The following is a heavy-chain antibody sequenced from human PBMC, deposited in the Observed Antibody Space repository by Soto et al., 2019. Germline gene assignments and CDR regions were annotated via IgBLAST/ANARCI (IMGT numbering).Heavy chain of an antibody. V-gene: IGHV3-23*01. D-gene: IGHD3-10*01. CDR3: AKASYYHGSGNYFTFDY. CDR1: GFTFSNYG. J-gene: IGHJ4*02. CDR2: ISRSGGNT. Sequence: EVQLLESGGGLVQPGGSLRLSCAASGFTFSNYGMSWVRQAPGKGLEWVSSISRSGGNTYYADSVKGRFTISRDNSKNTLYLQMNSLTADDTAVYSCAKASYYHGSGNYFTFDYWGQGTLVTVSS.